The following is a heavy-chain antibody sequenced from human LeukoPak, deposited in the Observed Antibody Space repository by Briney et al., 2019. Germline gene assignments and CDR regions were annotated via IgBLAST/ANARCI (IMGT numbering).Heavy chain of an antibody. CDR1: GYTFTGYY. Sequence: GASVKVSCKASGYTFTGYYMHWVRQAPAPGHGRMGCTNPNSGGTNFAQKFQGRVTMTRDTSISTAYMELRRLRSDDTAVYYCASSYVWGSYRPNPFDYWGQGTLVTVSS. J-gene: IGHJ4*02. V-gene: IGHV1-2*02. CDR3: ASSYVWGSYRPNPFDY. D-gene: IGHD3-16*02. CDR2: TNPNSGGT.